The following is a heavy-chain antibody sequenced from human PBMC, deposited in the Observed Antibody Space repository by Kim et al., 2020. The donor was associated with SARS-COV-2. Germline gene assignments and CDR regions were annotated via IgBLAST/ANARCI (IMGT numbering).Heavy chain of an antibody. CDR3: ARDPQLYYGSGSTHYRAFDI. J-gene: IGHJ3*02. Sequence: RFTISRDNSKNTLYLQMNSLRAEDTAVYYCARDPQLYYGSGSTHYRAFDIWGQGTMVTVSS. D-gene: IGHD3-10*01. V-gene: IGHV3-30*01.